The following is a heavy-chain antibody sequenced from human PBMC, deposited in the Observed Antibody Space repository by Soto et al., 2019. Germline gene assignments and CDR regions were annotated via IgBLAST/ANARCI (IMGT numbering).Heavy chain of an antibody. CDR2: ISSSSTYI. CDR3: ARGLYCTSTTCYGFDA. J-gene: IGHJ3*01. Sequence: GGSLRLSCTPSGFTFISYSMNWVRQAPWKGLEWVSSISSSSTYIFYADSVKGRFTISRDNAKNSLYLQMNSLRAEDTAVYYCARGLYCTSTTCYGFDAWGQGTMVTVSS. CDR1: GFTFISYS. V-gene: IGHV3-21*01. D-gene: IGHD2-2*01.